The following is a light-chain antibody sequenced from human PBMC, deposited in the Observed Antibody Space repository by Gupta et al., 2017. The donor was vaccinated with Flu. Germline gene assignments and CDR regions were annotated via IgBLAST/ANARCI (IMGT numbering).Light chain of an antibody. CDR1: TSNIGRNS. CDR2: TDN. V-gene: IGLV1-44*01. CDR3: ESWEDTRRVLYV. Sequence: SVWPQPPSASWLPGSRRTISCSGDTSNIGRNSVDWYHQLPGATPNLLIFTDNVRPSGGPYRFSSSKSGTAASLVITGLQSEEEGDYYCESWEDTRRVLYVFGSGTEVTVL. J-gene: IGLJ1*01.